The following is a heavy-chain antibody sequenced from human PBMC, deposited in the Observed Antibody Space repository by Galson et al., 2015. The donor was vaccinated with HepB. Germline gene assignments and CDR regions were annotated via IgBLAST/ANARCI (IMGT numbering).Heavy chain of an antibody. Sequence: SLRLSCAASEFTFSDYGMHWVRQAPGKGLEWVALIWKDGTNKYYADSMKGRFTISRDNSQNPLFLQMNGLRADDTAIYFCAKVFPEKTDGWYRQALYYFDSWGQGTRVTVSS. CDR1: EFTFSDYG. CDR2: IWKDGTNK. D-gene: IGHD6-19*01. J-gene: IGHJ4*02. V-gene: IGHV3-33*06. CDR3: AKVFPEKTDGWYRQALYYFDS.